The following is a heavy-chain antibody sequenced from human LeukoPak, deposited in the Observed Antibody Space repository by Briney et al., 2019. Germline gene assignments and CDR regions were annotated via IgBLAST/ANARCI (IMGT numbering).Heavy chain of an antibody. Sequence: GGSLRLSCTASGFTFGDYAMSWFRQAPGKGLEWVGFIRSKAYGGTTEYAASVKGRFTISRDDSKSIAYLQMNSLKTEDTAVYYCTRGFEVATFPFDYWGQGTLVTVSS. CDR1: GFTFGDYA. D-gene: IGHD5-24*01. CDR2: IRSKAYGGTT. V-gene: IGHV3-49*03. J-gene: IGHJ4*02. CDR3: TRGFEVATFPFDY.